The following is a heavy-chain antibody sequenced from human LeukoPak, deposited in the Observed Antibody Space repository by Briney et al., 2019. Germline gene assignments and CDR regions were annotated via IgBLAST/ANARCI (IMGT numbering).Heavy chain of an antibody. CDR1: GGSISSSSYF. CDR3: ARETPLSPSWYFDY. V-gene: IGHV4-39*07. D-gene: IGHD6-6*01. Sequence: SETLSLTCTVSGGSISSSSYFWGCLRLPPGKGLECIGSIYYSGSTSYNPSLKSRVTISVDTSRHHFSLKLSSVTAADTAVYYCARETPLSPSWYFDYWGQGTLVTVSS. J-gene: IGHJ4*02. CDR2: IYYSGST.